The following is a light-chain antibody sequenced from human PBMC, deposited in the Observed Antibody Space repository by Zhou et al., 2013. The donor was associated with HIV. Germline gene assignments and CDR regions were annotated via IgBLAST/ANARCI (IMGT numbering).Light chain of an antibody. CDR1: QSVSTN. CDR3: QQYNNWPPWT. J-gene: IGKJ1*01. Sequence: EIVLTQSPATLSLSPGERATLSCRASQSVSTNLAWYQQRPGQAPRLLLYGASTRATGIPARFSGSGSGTEFTLTIRGMQSEDFAVYYCQQYNNWPPWTFGQGTKVEIK. V-gene: IGKV3-15*01. CDR2: GAS.